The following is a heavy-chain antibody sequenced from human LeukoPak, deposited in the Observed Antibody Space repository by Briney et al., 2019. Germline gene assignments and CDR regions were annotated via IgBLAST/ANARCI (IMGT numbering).Heavy chain of an antibody. CDR1: GFTFSSYG. V-gene: IGHV3-30*02. J-gene: IGHJ4*02. CDR3: AKDRRAXYTAMVMDY. Sequence: PGGSLRLSCAASGFTFSSYGMHWVRQAPGKGLEWVAFIRYDGSNKYYADSVKGRFTISRDNSKNTLYLQMNRLRAEDKAGYYCAKDRRAXYTAMVMDYWGQGTLVTVSS. CDR2: IRYDGSNK. D-gene: IGHD5-18*01.